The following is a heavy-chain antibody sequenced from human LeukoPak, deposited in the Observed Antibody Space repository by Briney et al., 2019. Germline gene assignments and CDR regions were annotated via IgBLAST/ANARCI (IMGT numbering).Heavy chain of an antibody. CDR3: ARDALDWYNWFDP. CDR1: GFTFSTYN. J-gene: IGHJ5*02. Sequence: GGSLRLSCAASGFTFSTYNMNWVRQAPGKGLEWVSSITSSSGYIYYADSVKGRFTISRDNARNFLYLQMNSLRVEDTAVYYCARDALDWYNWFDPWGQGTLVTVSS. CDR2: ITSSSGYI. V-gene: IGHV3-21*01. D-gene: IGHD3-9*01.